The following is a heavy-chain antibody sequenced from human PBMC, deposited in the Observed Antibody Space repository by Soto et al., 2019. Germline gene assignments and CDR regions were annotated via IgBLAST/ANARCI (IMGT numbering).Heavy chain of an antibody. CDR3: AGDQYDILTGPNY. CDR1: GFTFSGYA. J-gene: IGHJ4*02. CDR2: ISYDGSNK. D-gene: IGHD3-9*01. V-gene: IGHV3-30-3*01. Sequence: QVQLVESGGGVVQPGRSLRLSCAASGFTFSGYAMHWVRQAPGKGLEWVAVISYDGSNKYYADSVKGRFTISRDNSKNALYLQMNGLRPEDAAVYYCAGDQYDILTGPNYWGQGTLVTVSS.